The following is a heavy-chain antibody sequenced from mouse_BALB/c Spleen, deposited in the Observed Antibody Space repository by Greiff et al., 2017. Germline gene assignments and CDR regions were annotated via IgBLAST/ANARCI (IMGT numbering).Heavy chain of an antibody. J-gene: IGHJ3*01. CDR3: ARDDFPAY. V-gene: IGHV5-9-3*01. CDR2: ISSGGSYT. Sequence: EVQRVESGGGLVKPGGSLKLSCAASGFTFSSYAMSWVRQTPEKRLEWVATISSGGSYTYYPDSVKGRFTISRDNAKNTLYLQMSSLRSEDTAMYYCARDDFPAYWGQGTLVTVSA. CDR1: GFTFSSYA. D-gene: IGHD2-12*01.